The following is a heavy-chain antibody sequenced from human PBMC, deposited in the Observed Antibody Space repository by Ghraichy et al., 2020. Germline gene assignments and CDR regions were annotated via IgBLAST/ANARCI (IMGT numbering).Heavy chain of an antibody. CDR2: ISPYSGHT. CDR1: GYSFTTYG. J-gene: IGHJ5*02. V-gene: IGHV1-18*04. D-gene: IGHD5-24*01. Sequence: ASVKVSCKASGYSFTTYGISWVRLAPGRGPEWMGWISPYSGHTKYVEKFQGRVTMTIDTSASPTYMELRSLTSDDTAVYYCARGDGLSWFDPWGQGTLVTVSS. CDR3: ARGDGLSWFDP.